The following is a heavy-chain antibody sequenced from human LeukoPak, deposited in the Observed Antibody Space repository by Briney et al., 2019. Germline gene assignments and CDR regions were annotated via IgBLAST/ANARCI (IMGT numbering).Heavy chain of an antibody. Sequence: PGGSLRLSCAASGFAFNAYWMYWVRQAPGQGLVWVSRINNDGTTTSYADSVKGRFTISRDNAKNTLYLQMNSLRAEDTAVYYCARWPIAAAPPVYYFDYWGQGTLVTVSS. CDR3: ARWPIAAAPPVYYFDY. CDR2: INNDGTTT. J-gene: IGHJ4*02. D-gene: IGHD6-13*01. V-gene: IGHV3-74*01. CDR1: GFAFNAYW.